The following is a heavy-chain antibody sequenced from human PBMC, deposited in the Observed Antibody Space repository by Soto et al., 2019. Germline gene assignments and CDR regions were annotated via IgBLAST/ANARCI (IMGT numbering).Heavy chain of an antibody. CDR1: GGSIISASYS. D-gene: IGHD6-6*01. Sequence: PSETLSLTCTVSGGSIISASYSWNWIRQSPGRGLEWIGHIYSRGSTYYNPSLKSRVSISVDTSNNQFSLTLTSVTAADTAVYFCAREDAARIERWFDAWGQGILVTVSS. CDR3: AREDAARIERWFDA. CDR2: IYSRGST. V-gene: IGHV4-31*03. J-gene: IGHJ5*02.